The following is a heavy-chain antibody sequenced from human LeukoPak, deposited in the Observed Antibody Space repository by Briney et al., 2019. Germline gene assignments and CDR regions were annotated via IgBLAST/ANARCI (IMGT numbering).Heavy chain of an antibody. CDR1: GGSISSSSYY. V-gene: IGHV4-39*07. J-gene: IGHJ5*02. CDR2: IYYSGST. Sequence: SETLSLTCTVPGGSISSSSYYWGWIRQPPGKGLEWIGSIYYSGSTYYNPSLKSRVTISVDTSKNQFSLKLSSVTAADTAVYYCARDLSYYYDSSGYYPNWFDPWGQGTLVTVSS. D-gene: IGHD3-22*01. CDR3: ARDLSYYYDSSGYYPNWFDP.